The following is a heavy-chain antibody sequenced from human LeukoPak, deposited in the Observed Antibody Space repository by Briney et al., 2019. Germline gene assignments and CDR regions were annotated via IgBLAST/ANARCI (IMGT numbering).Heavy chain of an antibody. Sequence: SETLSLTCAVYGGSFSGYYWSWIRQPPGKGLEWIGEINHSGSTNYNPSLKSRVTISVDTSKNQFSLKLSSVTAADTAVYYCARLSDGYGDYEEDYYFDYWGQGTLVTVSS. J-gene: IGHJ4*02. CDR2: INHSGST. D-gene: IGHD4-17*01. V-gene: IGHV4-34*01. CDR1: GGSFSGYY. CDR3: ARLSDGYGDYEEDYYFDY.